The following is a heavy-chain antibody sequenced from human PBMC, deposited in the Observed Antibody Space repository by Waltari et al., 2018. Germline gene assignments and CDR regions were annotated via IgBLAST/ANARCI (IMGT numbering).Heavy chain of an antibody. CDR2: IHHDEISK. V-gene: IGHV3-30*02. CDR3: SKDSDAFYIDY. CDR1: GFTFCAYG. Sequence: QGQLLESGGGVVQPGGPLRISGAVSGFTFCAYGMDWVRQAPGKGLEWVSYIHHDEISKHYADSVKGRFTISRDNSKNTVYLHMDSLRAEDTALYYCSKDSDAFYIDYWGQGVLVTVSS. D-gene: IGHD2-2*01. J-gene: IGHJ4*02.